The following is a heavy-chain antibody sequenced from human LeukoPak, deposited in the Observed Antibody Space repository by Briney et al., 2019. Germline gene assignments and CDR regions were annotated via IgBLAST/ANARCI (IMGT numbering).Heavy chain of an antibody. CDR2: INHSGST. CDR1: GGSISSGGYS. Sequence: SQTLSLTCAVSGGSISSGGYSWSWIRQPPGKGLEWIGEINHSGSTNYNPSLKSRVTISVDTSKNQFSLKLSSVTAADTAVYYCAREVDVWGKGTTVTVSS. V-gene: IGHV4-30-2*01. CDR3: AREVDV. J-gene: IGHJ6*04.